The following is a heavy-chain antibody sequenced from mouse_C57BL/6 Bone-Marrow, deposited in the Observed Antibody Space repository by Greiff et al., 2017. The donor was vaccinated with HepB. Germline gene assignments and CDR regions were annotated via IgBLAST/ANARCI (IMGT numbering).Heavy chain of an antibody. D-gene: IGHD1-2*01. V-gene: IGHV14-4*01. Sequence: EVKLQESGAELVRPGASVKLSCTASGFNIKDDYMHWVKQRPEQGLEWIGWIDPENGDTEYASKFQGKATITADTSSNTAYLQLSSLTSEDTAVYYCTTPPAGYWGQGTTLTVSS. CDR2: IDPENGDT. CDR3: TTPPAGY. CDR1: GFNIKDDY. J-gene: IGHJ2*01.